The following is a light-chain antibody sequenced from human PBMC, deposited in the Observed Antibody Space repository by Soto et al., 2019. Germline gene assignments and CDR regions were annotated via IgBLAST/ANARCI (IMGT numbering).Light chain of an antibody. CDR2: DAS. CDR3: QQRSNWPPA. V-gene: IGKV3-11*01. CDR1: QSVSSY. Sequence: DIVLTQSPATLSLSPGERATLSCMASQSVSSYLAWYQQKPGQAPRLLIYDASNRATGIPARFSGSGSGTDFTLTISSLEPEDVAVYYCQQRSNWPPAFGQGTRLEIK. J-gene: IGKJ5*01.